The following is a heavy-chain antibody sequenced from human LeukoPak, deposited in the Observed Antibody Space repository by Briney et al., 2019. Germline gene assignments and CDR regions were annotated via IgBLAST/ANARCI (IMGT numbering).Heavy chain of an antibody. V-gene: IGHV3-48*03. D-gene: IGHD6-13*01. CDR3: ARVGCRSWCSDF. CDR1: GFTFSSHE. Sequence: PGGSLRLSCAASGFTFSSHEMNSVRQAPGKGLEWVSYISTSDTTIYYADSVKGRFTISRDSSKNSLYLQMNRLRVEDTAVYYCARVGCRSWCSDFWGQGTLVTVSS. J-gene: IGHJ4*02. CDR2: ISTSDTTI.